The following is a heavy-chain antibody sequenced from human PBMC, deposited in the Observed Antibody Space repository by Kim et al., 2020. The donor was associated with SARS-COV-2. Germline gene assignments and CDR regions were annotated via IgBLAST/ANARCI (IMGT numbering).Heavy chain of an antibody. V-gene: IGHV4-39*01. CDR3: ARSGELLAYYYGMDV. J-gene: IGHJ6*02. D-gene: IGHD1-26*01. Sequence: PSLKGRVTISVDTFKNQFSLKLSSVTAADTAVYYCARSGELLAYYYGMDVWGQGTTVTVSS.